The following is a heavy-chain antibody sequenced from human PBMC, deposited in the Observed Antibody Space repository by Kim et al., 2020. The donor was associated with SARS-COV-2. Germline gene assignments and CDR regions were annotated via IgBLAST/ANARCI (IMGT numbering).Heavy chain of an antibody. Sequence: SETLSLTCTVSGDTITNYYWSWIRQSPGKGLEWIGYVYGSGSTHYNPSLSTRDSMSVDPSKGQFSLNLNSVTAADTGVYYCARYLRSNNFYLDVWGQGTTVTVSS. CDR2: VYGSGST. D-gene: IGHD2-21*02. CDR1: GDTITNYY. CDR3: ARYLRSNNFYLDV. V-gene: IGHV4-59*01. J-gene: IGHJ6*02.